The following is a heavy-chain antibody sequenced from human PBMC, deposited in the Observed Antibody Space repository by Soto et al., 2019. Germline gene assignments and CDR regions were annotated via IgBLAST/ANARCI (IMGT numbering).Heavy chain of an antibody. Sequence: EVQLLESGGGLVQPGGSLRLSCAASGFTFSSYAMSWVRQAPGKGLEWVSVISGSGDSTYYADSVKGRFTISRDNSKNTLYLQMNSQRAEGTAVYYCARRTSGWYLDYWGQGTLVTVSS. CDR2: ISGSGDST. CDR1: GFTFSSYA. CDR3: ARRTSGWYLDY. J-gene: IGHJ4*02. D-gene: IGHD6-19*01. V-gene: IGHV3-23*01.